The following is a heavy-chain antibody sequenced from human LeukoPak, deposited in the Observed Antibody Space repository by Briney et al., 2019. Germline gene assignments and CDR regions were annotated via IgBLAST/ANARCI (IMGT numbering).Heavy chain of an antibody. CDR1: GFTFSSYW. Sequence: GGSLRLSCAASGFTFSSYWMSWVRQTPGKGLMWVSRIESNGLALYADSVRDRFTISRDNAKNTVYLQMNSLRADDTAMYYCAGAVTYFYGSVTYDWFESWGQGTLVTVSS. CDR3: AGAVTYFYGSVTYDWFES. D-gene: IGHD3-10*01. V-gene: IGHV3-74*01. J-gene: IGHJ5*01. CDR2: IESNGLA.